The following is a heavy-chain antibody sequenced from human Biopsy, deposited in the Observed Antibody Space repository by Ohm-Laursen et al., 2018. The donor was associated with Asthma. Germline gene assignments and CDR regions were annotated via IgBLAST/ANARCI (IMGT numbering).Heavy chain of an antibody. Sequence: ASVKVSCKASGYPFIGYHIHWMRQAPGQGLEWMGRINPKSGATNYAQKFQGRVTMTRDTSISTAYMEVSRLRSDDTAVYYCARGQKSAGDRWFDPWGQGTLVTVSS. CDR3: ARGQKSAGDRWFDP. J-gene: IGHJ5*02. D-gene: IGHD6-13*01. CDR2: INPKSGAT. CDR1: GYPFIGYH. V-gene: IGHV1-2*06.